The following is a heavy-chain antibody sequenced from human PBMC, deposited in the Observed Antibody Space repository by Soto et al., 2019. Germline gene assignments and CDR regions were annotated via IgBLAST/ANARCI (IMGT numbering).Heavy chain of an antibody. CDR3: ARDHGGIAPAGPTPQLNDYYYYGMDV. V-gene: IGHV1-69*13. D-gene: IGHD6-13*01. CDR1: GGTFSSYA. Sequence: SVKVSGKASGGTFSSYAISWVRQAPGQGLEWMGGIIPIFGTANYAQKFQGRVTITADESTSTAYMELSSLRSEDTAVYYCARDHGGIAPAGPTPQLNDYYYYGMDVWAKGPRSPSP. J-gene: IGHJ6*02. CDR2: IIPIFGTA.